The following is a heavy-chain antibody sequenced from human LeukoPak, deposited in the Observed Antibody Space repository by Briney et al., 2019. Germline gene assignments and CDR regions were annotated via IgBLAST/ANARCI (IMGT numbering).Heavy chain of an antibody. Sequence: GGSLRLSCEDSGFTFRSYEMNWVRQAPGKGLEWIAYLSSSGSAFSYADSVKGRFTIARDNAKNSVYLEMNSLRAEDTAVYYCARCVFSGVVAAQHEFDDWGQGTLVTVSS. V-gene: IGHV3-48*03. CDR3: ARCVFSGVVAAQHEFDD. CDR1: GFTFRSYE. D-gene: IGHD2-15*01. J-gene: IGHJ4*02. CDR2: LSSSGSAF.